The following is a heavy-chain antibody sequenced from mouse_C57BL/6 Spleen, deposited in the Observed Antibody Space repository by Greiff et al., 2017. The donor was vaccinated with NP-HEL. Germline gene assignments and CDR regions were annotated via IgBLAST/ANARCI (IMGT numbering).Heavy chain of an antibody. CDR1: GYTFTSYW. CDR3: ARPNWAYFDY. V-gene: IGHV1-50*01. Sequence: QVQLKESGAELVKPGASVKLSCKASGYTFTSYWMQWVKQRPGQGLEWIGEIDPSDSYTNYNQKFKGKATLTVDTPSSTAYMQLSSLTSEDSAVYYCARPNWAYFDYWGQGTTLTVSS. J-gene: IGHJ2*01. CDR2: IDPSDSYT. D-gene: IGHD4-1*02.